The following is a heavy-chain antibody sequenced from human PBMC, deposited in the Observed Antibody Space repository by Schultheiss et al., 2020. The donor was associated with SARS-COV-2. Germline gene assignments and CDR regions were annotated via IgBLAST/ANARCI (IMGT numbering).Heavy chain of an antibody. D-gene: IGHD6-19*01. V-gene: IGHV4-59*12. Sequence: SETLSLTCTVSGGSISNYYWSWIRQPPGKGLEWIGYIYYSGSSNYNPSLKSRVTMSLDTSKNQFSLRLTSVTAADTAVYYCARDSPIGYSSGSYYFDYWGQGTLVTVSS. CDR2: IYYSGSS. CDR1: GGSISNYY. J-gene: IGHJ4*02. CDR3: ARDSPIGYSSGSYYFDY.